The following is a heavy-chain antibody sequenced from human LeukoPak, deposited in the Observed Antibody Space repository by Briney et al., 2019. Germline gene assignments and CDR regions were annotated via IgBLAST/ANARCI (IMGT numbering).Heavy chain of an antibody. J-gene: IGHJ4*02. V-gene: IGHV4-59*08. Sequence: PSETLSLTCTVSGGSISSYYWSWIRQPPGKGLEWIGYIYYSGSTNYNPSLKSRVTISVDTSKNQFSLKLSSVTAADTAVYYCARLRGSRESWGIAARPRYFDYWGQGTLVTVSS. D-gene: IGHD6-6*01. CDR3: ARLRGSRESWGIAARPRYFDY. CDR2: IYYSGST. CDR1: GGSISSYY.